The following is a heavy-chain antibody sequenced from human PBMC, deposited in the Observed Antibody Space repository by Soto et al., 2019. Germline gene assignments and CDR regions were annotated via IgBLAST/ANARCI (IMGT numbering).Heavy chain of an antibody. V-gene: IGHV4-4*02. CDR1: GGSVSSGNW. J-gene: IGHJ4*02. Sequence: QVQLQESGPGLVKPSGTLSLTCAVSGGSVSSGNWWTWVRQPPGKGLEWIGEIYHSGRTNYNPSLRGRVTIAVDKSKNQFSLKLSFVTAADTAVYYCARTSGHSDFDYWGQGTLVTVSS. D-gene: IGHD6-13*01. CDR2: IYHSGRT. CDR3: ARTSGHSDFDY.